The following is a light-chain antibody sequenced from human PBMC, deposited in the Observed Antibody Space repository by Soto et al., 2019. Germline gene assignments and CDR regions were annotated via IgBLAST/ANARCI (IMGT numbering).Light chain of an antibody. CDR2: AVN. V-gene: IGLV2-8*01. CDR1: SSDVGDYHY. J-gene: IGLJ1*01. CDR3: SSYAGNNNYV. Sequence: QSVLTQPPSAAGSPGQSVTISCTGTSSDVGDYHYVSWYQQHPGRAPKLMIYAVNKRPSGVPDRFSGSKSGNTASLTVSGLQAEDEADYYCSSYAGNNNYVFGTGTKLTVL.